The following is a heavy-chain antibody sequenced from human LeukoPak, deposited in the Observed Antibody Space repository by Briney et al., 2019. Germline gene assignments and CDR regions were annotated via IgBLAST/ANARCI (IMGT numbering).Heavy chain of an antibody. V-gene: IGHV4-4*07. CDR1: GASISAYY. CDR2: LYARGNS. J-gene: IGHJ4*01. CDR3: AKELPGAGLFDS. Sequence: SETLSLTCTVSGASISAYYWNWIRQPAGKGLEWIGHLYARGNSNYNPSLKSRVTMSVDTSKSHFSLKLRSVTAADSAVYYCAKELPGAGLFDSWGLGTLVTVSS. D-gene: IGHD2-21*02.